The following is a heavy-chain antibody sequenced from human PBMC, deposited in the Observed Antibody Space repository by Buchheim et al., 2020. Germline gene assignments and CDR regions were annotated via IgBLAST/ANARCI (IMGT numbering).Heavy chain of an antibody. J-gene: IGHJ6*03. CDR3: ARHERGDVIVSAATHERDYMDV. CDR2: IDPIDSYT. Sequence: VQLVQSGAEVKKPGESLRISCKGSGYSFTNYWISWVRQMPGKGLEWMGRIDPIDSYTNYSPSFQGHVPISADKSISPAYPQWSSLKASDTAIYYCARHERGDVIVSAATHERDYMDVWGKGTT. D-gene: IGHD2-2*01. CDR1: GYSFTNYW. V-gene: IGHV5-10-1*01.